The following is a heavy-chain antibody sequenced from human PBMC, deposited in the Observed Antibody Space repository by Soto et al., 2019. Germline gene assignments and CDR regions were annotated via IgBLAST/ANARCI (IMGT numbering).Heavy chain of an antibody. CDR2: ISYDGSNK. Sequence: QPGGSLRLSCAASGFTFSSYGMHWVRQAPGKGLEWVAVISYDGSNKYYADSVKGRFTISRDNSKNTLYLQMNSLRAEDTAVYYCAKESARSGYFDYWGQGTLVTVSS. J-gene: IGHJ4*02. V-gene: IGHV3-30*18. CDR3: AKESARSGYFDY. CDR1: GFTFSSYG.